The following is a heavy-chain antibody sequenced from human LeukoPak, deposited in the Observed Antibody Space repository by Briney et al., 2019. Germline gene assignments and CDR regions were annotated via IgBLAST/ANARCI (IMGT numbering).Heavy chain of an antibody. CDR1: GFTFSGSA. CDR3: ARDSSLSLDAFDI. Sequence: GGSLRLSCAASGFTFSGSAMHWVRQASGKGLEWVGRIRSKANSYATAYAASVKGRFTISRDDSKNTAYLQMNSLKTEDTAVYYCARDSSLSLDAFDIWGQGTMVTVSS. J-gene: IGHJ3*02. V-gene: IGHV3-73*01. CDR2: IRSKANSYAT.